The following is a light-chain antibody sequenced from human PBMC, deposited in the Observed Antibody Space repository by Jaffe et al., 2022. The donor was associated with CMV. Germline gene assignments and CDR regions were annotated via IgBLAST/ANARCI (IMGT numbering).Light chain of an antibody. CDR1: QRVDRW. CDR2: QAS. V-gene: IGKV1-5*03. CDR3: QPYDESWT. J-gene: IGKJ1*01. Sequence: DIQVTQSPPTLSASVGDRVTITCRTSQRVDRWMAWFQQKPGRVPKLLIYQASNLESGVPSRFSGSGSGTHFTLTINSLQPDDFATYYCQPYDESWTFGPGTKVEMK.